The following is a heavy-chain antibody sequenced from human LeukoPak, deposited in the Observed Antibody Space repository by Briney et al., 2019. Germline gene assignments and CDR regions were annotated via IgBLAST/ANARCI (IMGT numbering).Heavy chain of an antibody. J-gene: IGHJ4*02. Sequence: SETLSLTCAVYGGSFSSYYWSWIRQPPGKGLEWIGYIYYSGSTNYNPSLKSRVTISVDTSKNQFSLKLSSVTAADTAVYYCARVSVAAAAPPHFDYWGQGTLVTVSS. D-gene: IGHD6-13*01. CDR2: IYYSGST. V-gene: IGHV4-59*01. CDR1: GGSFSSYY. CDR3: ARVSVAAAAPPHFDY.